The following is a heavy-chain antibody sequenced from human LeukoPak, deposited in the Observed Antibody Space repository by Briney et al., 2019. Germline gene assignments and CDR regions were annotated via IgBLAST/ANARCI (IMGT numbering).Heavy chain of an antibody. V-gene: IGHV3-49*03. J-gene: IGHJ6*04. CDR2: IRSTPYGGTT. D-gene: IGHD3-10*01. Sequence: PGGSLRLSCTASGFKFDDYNMSWFRQAPGKGLEWVGLIRSTPYGGTTVYGASVKGRFIISRDDSKTTAYLQLSSLKTEDTAAYYCLATYHGLGSGPENHEDVWGKGTTVTISS. CDR1: GFKFDDYN. CDR3: LATYHGLGSGPENHEDV.